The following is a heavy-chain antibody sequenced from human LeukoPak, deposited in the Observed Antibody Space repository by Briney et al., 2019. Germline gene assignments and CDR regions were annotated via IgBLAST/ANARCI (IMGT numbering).Heavy chain of an antibody. CDR3: ARGRYHQDY. J-gene: IGHJ4*02. Sequence: GGSLRLSCAASGFTFSSYAMHWVRQAPGKGLEWVAVISYDGSNKYCADSVKGRFTISRDNSKNTLYLQMNSLRAEDTAVYYCARGRYHQDYWGQGTLVTVSS. CDR1: GFTFSSYA. CDR2: ISYDGSNK. D-gene: IGHD1-14*01. V-gene: IGHV3-30-3*01.